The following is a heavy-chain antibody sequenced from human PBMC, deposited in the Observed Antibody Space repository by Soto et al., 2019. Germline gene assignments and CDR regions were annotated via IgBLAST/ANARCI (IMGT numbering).Heavy chain of an antibody. D-gene: IGHD5-12*01. CDR3: ARRFSGYDDFSDL. Sequence: QLQLQESGPGLVKPSETLSLTCTVSGGPISSSSYYWGCIRQPPGKGREWLGSIYYSASTYYNPALKKRVTISVDTSKNPCSLKLSSVTAADTAVYYCARRFSGYDDFSDLWGRGNLVTVSS. CDR2: IYYSAST. CDR1: GGPISSSSYY. V-gene: IGHV4-39*01. J-gene: IGHJ2*01.